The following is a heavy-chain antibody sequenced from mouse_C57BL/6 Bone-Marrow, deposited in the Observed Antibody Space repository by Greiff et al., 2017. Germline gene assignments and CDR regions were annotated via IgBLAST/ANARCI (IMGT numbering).Heavy chain of an antibody. J-gene: IGHJ2*01. CDR2: IYPGDGDT. Sequence: QVQLQQSGPELVKPGASVKISCKASGYAFSSSWMNWVKQRPGKGLEWIGRIYPGDGDTNYNGKFKGKATLTADKSSSTAYMQLSSLTSEDSAVYFCARSRILFITTVAAVNYFDYWGQGTTLTVSS. V-gene: IGHV1-82*01. CDR1: GYAFSSSW. D-gene: IGHD1-1*01. CDR3: ARSRILFITTVAAVNYFDY.